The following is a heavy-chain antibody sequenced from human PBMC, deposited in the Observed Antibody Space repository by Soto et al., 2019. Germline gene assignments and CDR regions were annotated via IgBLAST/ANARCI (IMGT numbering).Heavy chain of an antibody. CDR3: ARNYGSGTANSYYYYYAMDV. CDR1: GGSVSSGNYY. D-gene: IGHD3-10*01. V-gene: IGHV4-61*01. J-gene: IGHJ6*02. CDR2: FYYTGSI. Sequence: SETLSLTWTVSGGSVSSGNYYWSWIRQPPGKGLEWIGYFYYTGSINYNPSLKSRVTIFIDASKNQFSLTLNSVTAADTAVYYCARNYGSGTANSYYYYYAMDVWGQGTTVTVSS.